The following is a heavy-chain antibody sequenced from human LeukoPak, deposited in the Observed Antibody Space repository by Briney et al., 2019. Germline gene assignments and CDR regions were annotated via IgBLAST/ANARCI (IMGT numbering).Heavy chain of an antibody. CDR2: IKQDGSEK. CDR1: GFTFSSYW. Sequence: GGSLRLSCAASGFTFSSYWMSWVRQAPGKGLEWVANIKQDGSEKYYVDSVKGRFTISRDNAKNSLYLQMNSLRAEDTAVYYCARVSKTYSYGYLNDYWGQGTLVTVSS. J-gene: IGHJ4*02. CDR3: ARVSKTYSYGYLNDY. V-gene: IGHV3-7*01. D-gene: IGHD5-18*01.